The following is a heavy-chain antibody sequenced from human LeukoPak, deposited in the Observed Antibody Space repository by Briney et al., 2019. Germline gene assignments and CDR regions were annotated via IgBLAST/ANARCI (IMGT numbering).Heavy chain of an antibody. CDR2: IKQDGSDN. V-gene: IGHV3-7*01. D-gene: IGHD2-2*02. Sequence: GGSLRLSCAASGFTFSSNWMSWVRQAPGKGLEWVASIKQDGSDNYYVDSVKGRFTISRDNAKNSLYLQMNSLRAEDTAVYYCARDCSSTSCYRGGFDPWGQGTLVTVSS. J-gene: IGHJ5*02. CDR3: ARDCSSTSCYRGGFDP. CDR1: GFTFSSNW.